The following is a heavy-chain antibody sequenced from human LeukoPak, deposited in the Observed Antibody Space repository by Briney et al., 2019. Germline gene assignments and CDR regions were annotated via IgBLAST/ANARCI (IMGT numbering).Heavy chain of an antibody. CDR3: ARERDYGGNLNYFDY. J-gene: IGHJ4*02. CDR1: GYTFTSYA. V-gene: IGHV1-3*01. Sequence: GASVKVSCKASGYTFTSYAMHWVRQAPGQRLEWMGWINAGNGNTKYSQKFQGRVTITRDTSASTAYMELSSLRSEDTAVYYCARERDYGGNLNYFDYWGQGTLVTVSS. D-gene: IGHD4-23*01. CDR2: INAGNGNT.